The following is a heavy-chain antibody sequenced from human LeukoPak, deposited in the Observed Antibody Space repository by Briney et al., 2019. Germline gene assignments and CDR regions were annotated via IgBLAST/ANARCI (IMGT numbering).Heavy chain of an antibody. V-gene: IGHV3-30*18. CDR3: AKGLQVAEPPDY. D-gene: IGHD2-15*01. CDR2: ISYDGNNK. J-gene: IGHJ4*02. CDR1: GFSFSDYI. Sequence: GRSLRLSCAAPGFSFSDYIMYRVRQAPRKGLEWVAVISYDGNNKYYADSVKGRFTISRDNSKNTLYLQMSSLRGEDTAVYYCAKGLQVAEPPDYWGQGILVTVSS.